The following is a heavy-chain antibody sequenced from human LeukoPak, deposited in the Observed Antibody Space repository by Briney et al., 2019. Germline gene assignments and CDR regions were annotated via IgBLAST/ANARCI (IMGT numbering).Heavy chain of an antibody. CDR3: AKDLIAYSYGHAGRSNFDY. CDR2: ISYDGSNK. Sequence: GGSLRLSCVASGFTFSSYGMHWVRQAPGKGLEWVAVISYDGSNKYYADSVKGRFTISRDNSKNTLHLQMNSLRAEDTAIYYCAKDLIAYSYGHAGRSNFDYWGQGTLVTVSS. V-gene: IGHV3-33*05. CDR1: GFTFSSYG. D-gene: IGHD5-18*01. J-gene: IGHJ4*02.